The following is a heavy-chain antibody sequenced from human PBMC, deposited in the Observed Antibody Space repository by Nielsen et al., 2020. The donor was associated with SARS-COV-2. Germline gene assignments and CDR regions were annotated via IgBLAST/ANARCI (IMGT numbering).Heavy chain of an antibody. J-gene: IGHJ6*04. Sequence: GESLKISCAASGFTFGRYWMSWVRQAPGQGLVWVSRINPSGSGTAYADSVKGRFAVSRDNAENTVVLQIHSLRVEDTAVYYCAGGADFWSGTQKYYMDVWGKGTTVTVSS. D-gene: IGHD3-3*01. CDR3: AGGADFWSGTQKYYMDV. V-gene: IGHV3-74*01. CDR2: INPSGSGT. CDR1: GFTFGRYW.